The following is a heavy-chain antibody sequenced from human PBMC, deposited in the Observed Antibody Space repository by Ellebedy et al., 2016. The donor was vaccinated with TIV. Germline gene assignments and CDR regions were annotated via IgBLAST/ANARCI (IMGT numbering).Heavy chain of an antibody. J-gene: IGHJ4*02. CDR2: IKTHNGDT. Sequence: AASVKVSCKASGYAFTSRWLHWVRQAPGQGLEWLGLIKTHNGDTIYAQKFQGRVTLTSDTSISTAYMVLNRLTPDDTAVYYCARDLGVPDDYWGQGTLVTVSS. D-gene: IGHD3-10*01. CDR1: GYAFTSRW. CDR3: ARDLGVPDDY. V-gene: IGHV1-2*02.